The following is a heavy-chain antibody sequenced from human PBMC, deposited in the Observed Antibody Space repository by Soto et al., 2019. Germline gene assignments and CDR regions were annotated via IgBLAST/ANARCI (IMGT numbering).Heavy chain of an antibody. Sequence: GESLKISCQGSEYIFTYSWIAWVRQIPGKGLEWMGIIFHDDSDTRYSPSLQGQVTISVDKSISTAYLQWSSLKASDTAMYYCARLGSGLDYWGQGTLVTVSS. D-gene: IGHD6-19*01. J-gene: IGHJ4*02. CDR1: EYIFTYSW. CDR2: IFHDDSDT. V-gene: IGHV5-51*01. CDR3: ARLGSGLDY.